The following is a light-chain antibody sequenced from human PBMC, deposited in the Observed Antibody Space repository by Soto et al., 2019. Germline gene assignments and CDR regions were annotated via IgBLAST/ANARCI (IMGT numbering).Light chain of an antibody. CDR3: QQYNDWPPA. Sequence: EIVLPQSPGTLSLSPGERATLSCRASQSVSSSYLAWYQQKPGQAPRLLIYGASTRATGIPARFRGSGSGTEFTLTIDSLQSEDFAVYYCQQYNDWPPAFGGGTKVDIK. V-gene: IGKV3-15*01. CDR2: GAS. J-gene: IGKJ4*01. CDR1: QSVSSSY.